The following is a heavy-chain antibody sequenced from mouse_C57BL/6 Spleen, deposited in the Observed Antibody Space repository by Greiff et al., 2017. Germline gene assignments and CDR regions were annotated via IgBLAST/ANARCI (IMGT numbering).Heavy chain of an antibody. J-gene: IGHJ4*01. CDR3: ARQGGDGYYDYAMDY. CDR2: ISGGGGNT. V-gene: IGHV5-9*01. D-gene: IGHD2-3*01. Sequence: EVKLEESGGGLVKPGGSLKLSCAASGFTFSSYTMSWVRQTPEKRLEWVATISGGGGNTYYPDSVKGRFTISRDNAKNTLYLQMSSLRSEDTALYYCARQGGDGYYDYAMDYWGQGTSVTVSS. CDR1: GFTFSSYT.